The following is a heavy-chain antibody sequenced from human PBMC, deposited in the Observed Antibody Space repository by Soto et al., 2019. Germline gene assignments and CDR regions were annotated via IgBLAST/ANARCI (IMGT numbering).Heavy chain of an antibody. V-gene: IGHV3-23*01. Sequence: RVDRGAAEFSSSSYAMSRVSKEPGKGLEWVSAISGSGGSTYYADSVKGRFTISRDNSKNTLYLQMDSLRAEDTAVYYCAKDAPGPDFWSGYYQRSDYWGQGTLVTVSS. CDR1: EFSSSSYA. J-gene: IGHJ4*02. D-gene: IGHD3-3*01. CDR3: AKDAPGPDFWSGYYQRSDY. CDR2: ISGSGGST.